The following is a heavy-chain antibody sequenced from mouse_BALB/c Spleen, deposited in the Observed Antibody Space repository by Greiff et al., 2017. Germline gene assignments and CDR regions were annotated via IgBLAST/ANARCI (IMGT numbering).Heavy chain of an antibody. CDR1: GYTFTSYW. D-gene: IGHD2-10*01. V-gene: IGHV1S22*01. CDR3: TSRSYYGNPYYAMDY. Sequence: GAELARPGASVKLSCKASGYTFTSYWMHWVKQRPGQGLEWIGNIYPGSGSTNYDEKFKSKATLTVDTSSSTAYMQLSSLTSEDSAVYYCTSRSYYGNPYYAMDYWGQGTSVTVSS. CDR2: IYPGSGST. J-gene: IGHJ4*01.